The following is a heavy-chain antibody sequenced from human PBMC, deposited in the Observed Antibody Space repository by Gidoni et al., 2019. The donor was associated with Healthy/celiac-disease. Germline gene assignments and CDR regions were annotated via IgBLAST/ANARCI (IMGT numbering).Heavy chain of an antibody. V-gene: IGHV3-43*02. J-gene: IGHJ4*02. Sequence: EVQLVESGGGVVQPGGSLSLSWAASGFTFDDYAMHWFRQAPGKGLEWVSLISGDGGSTYYADSVKGRFTISRDNSKNSLYLQMNSLRTEDTALYYCAKDGVVITIGHFFDYWGQGTLVTVSS. CDR1: GFTFDDYA. CDR3: AKDGVVITIGHFFDY. CDR2: ISGDGGST. D-gene: IGHD3-22*01.